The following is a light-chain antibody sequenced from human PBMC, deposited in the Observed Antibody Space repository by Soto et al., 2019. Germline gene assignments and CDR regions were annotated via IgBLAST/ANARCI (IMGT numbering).Light chain of an antibody. J-gene: IGKJ2*01. CDR2: TAS. Sequence: DLQLTQSPSFLSASVGDRVTITCRASQDIGTFLAWYQQKPGKAPKLLIYTASTLHSGVPSRFSGSGSGTEFTLTISTLQPEDFGSYYCQQLHGYPRTFGRGTKLDI. CDR3: QQLHGYPRT. V-gene: IGKV1-9*01. CDR1: QDIGTF.